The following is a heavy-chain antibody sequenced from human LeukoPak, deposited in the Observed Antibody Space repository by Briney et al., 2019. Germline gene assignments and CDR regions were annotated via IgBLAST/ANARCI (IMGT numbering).Heavy chain of an antibody. CDR1: GITLSNYG. V-gene: IGHV3-23*01. CDR2: ISDSGGST. D-gene: IGHD3-9*01. CDR3: AKGHYDILTGYQTPLDY. J-gene: IGHJ4*02. Sequence: GGSLRLSCAVSGITLSNYGMGWVRQAPGKGLEWVAGISDSGGSTNYADSVKGRFTISRDNSKNTLYLQMNSLGADDTAVYYCAKGHYDILTGYQTPLDYWGQGTLVTVSS.